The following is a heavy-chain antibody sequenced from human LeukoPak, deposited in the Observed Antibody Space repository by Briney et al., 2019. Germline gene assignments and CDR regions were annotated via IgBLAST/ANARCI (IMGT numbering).Heavy chain of an antibody. D-gene: IGHD2-21*02. J-gene: IGHJ2*01. CDR1: GGSISSYY. CDR2: IYYSGST. CDR3: ARHFSPKHIVVVTAIGWYFDL. V-gene: IGHV4-59*08. Sequence: SETLSLTCTVSGGSISSYYWSWIRQPPGKGLEWTGYIYYSGSTNYNPSLKSRVTISVDTSKNQFSLKLSSVTAADTAVYYCARHFSPKHIVVVTAIGWYFDLWGRGTLVTVSS.